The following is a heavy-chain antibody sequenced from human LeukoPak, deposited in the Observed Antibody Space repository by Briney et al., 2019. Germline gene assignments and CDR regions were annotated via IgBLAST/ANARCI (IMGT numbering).Heavy chain of an antibody. CDR3: ARYGPNLGTLNVMDV. CDR2: IYYTGST. D-gene: IGHD4/OR15-4a*01. Sequence: KASETLSLTCTVSGGSISSYIWSWIRQPPGKGLDWIGYIYYTGSTYSNPSLKSRVTISLDTSKNQLSLRLSSVTAADTAVYYCARYGPNLGTLNVMDVWGQATTVTVSS. J-gene: IGHJ6*02. CDR1: GGSISSYI. V-gene: IGHV4-59*08.